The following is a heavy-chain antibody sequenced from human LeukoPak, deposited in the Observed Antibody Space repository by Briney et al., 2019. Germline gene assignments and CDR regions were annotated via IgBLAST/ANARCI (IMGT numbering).Heavy chain of an antibody. CDR2: IWYDGSNK. V-gene: IGHV3-33*06. CDR3: AKELYGSGSSSFDR. D-gene: IGHD3-10*01. J-gene: IGHJ4*02. CDR1: GFTFSSYG. Sequence: PGGSLRLSCAASGFTFSSYGMHWVRQAPGKGLEWVAVIWYDGSNKCYADSVKGRSTISRDNSKNTLYLQMNSLRAEDTAVYYCAKELYGSGSSSFDRWGQGTLVTVSS.